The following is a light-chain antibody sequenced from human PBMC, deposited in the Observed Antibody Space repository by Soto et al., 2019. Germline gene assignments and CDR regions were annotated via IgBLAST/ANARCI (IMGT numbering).Light chain of an antibody. V-gene: IGKV3-15*01. CDR1: QSVSSN. CDR3: QQYNSWPLT. Sequence: EIVMTQSPATLSVSPGERATLSCRASQSVSSNLAWYQQKPGQAPRLLIYGASSRATGIPARFSGSGSGTEFTLTISGLQSEDFAVYYCQQYNSWPLTFGGGTKVDIK. CDR2: GAS. J-gene: IGKJ4*01.